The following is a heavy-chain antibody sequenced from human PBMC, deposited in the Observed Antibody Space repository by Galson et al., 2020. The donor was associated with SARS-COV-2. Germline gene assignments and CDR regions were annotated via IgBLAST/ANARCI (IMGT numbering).Heavy chain of an antibody. CDR3: ARAPAYYGDSSGRPH. Sequence: SETLSLTCTVSGGPISSRSYYWTWIRQPAGKGLEWIGRIYASGSTHYNPSLQNRVTISVDTSKNQFALKLSSVTAADTAVYYCARAPAYYGDSSGRPHWGQGTLVTVPS. CDR2: IYASGST. V-gene: IGHV4-61*02. J-gene: IGHJ1*01. CDR1: GGPISSRSYY. D-gene: IGHD3-22*01.